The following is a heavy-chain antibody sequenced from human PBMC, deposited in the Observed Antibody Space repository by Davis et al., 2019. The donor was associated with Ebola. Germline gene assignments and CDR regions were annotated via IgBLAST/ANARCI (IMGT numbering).Heavy chain of an antibody. D-gene: IGHD3-10*01. CDR3: VVWEWFGELLYPFDY. J-gene: IGHJ4*02. CDR1: GFPFSVYF. V-gene: IGHV3-21*01. CDR2: ISSSSSYI. Sequence: GGSLRLSCAASGFPFSVYFMDWVRQAPGKGLEWVSSISSSSSYIYYADSVNGRFTISRDNAKNSLYLQMNSLRAEDTAVYYCVVWEWFGELLYPFDYWGQGTLVTVSS.